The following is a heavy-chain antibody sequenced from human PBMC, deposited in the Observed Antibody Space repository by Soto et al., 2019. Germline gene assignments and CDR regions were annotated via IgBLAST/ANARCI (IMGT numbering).Heavy chain of an antibody. V-gene: IGHV4-59*01. CDR2: VYHSGST. CDR3: TSSFSTSSSPDY. J-gene: IGHJ4*02. CDR1: GGSMRNYY. D-gene: IGHD6-6*01. Sequence: SETLSLTCSVSGGSMRNYYWNWIRQPPGRGLEWIGYVYHSGSTNYNPALKSRVSMSVDVSRNHFSLTLNSVTAADTAVYFCTSSFSTSSSPDYWGQGTLVTVSS.